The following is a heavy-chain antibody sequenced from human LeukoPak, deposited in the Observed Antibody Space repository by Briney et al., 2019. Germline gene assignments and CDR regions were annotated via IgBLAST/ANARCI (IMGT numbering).Heavy chain of an antibody. D-gene: IGHD3-10*01. Sequence: SETLSLTCTVSGGSITITSYYWGWIRQPPGKGLEWIGSVYSSGNSYYSPSLKSRVTISIDTSKNQFSLKVRSVTAADTAVYYCARYVGGSMLDDWGQGTLVTVSS. CDR3: ARYVGGSMLDD. J-gene: IGHJ4*02. CDR2: VYSSGNS. CDR1: GGSITITSYY. V-gene: IGHV4-39*01.